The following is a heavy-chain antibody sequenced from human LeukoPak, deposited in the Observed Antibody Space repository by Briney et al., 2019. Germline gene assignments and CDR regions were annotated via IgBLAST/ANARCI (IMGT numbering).Heavy chain of an antibody. CDR2: ISGSGGST. D-gene: IGHD3-10*01. V-gene: IGHV3-23*01. CDR1: GFTFSSYA. CDR3: AKAPYYYGSEIDY. Sequence: GGSLRLSCGASGFTFSSYAMSWLRQAPGKGLEWVSAISGSGGSTYYADSVKGRFTISRDNSKNTLYLQMNSLRAEDTAVYYCAKAPYYYGSEIDYWGQETLVTVSS. J-gene: IGHJ4*02.